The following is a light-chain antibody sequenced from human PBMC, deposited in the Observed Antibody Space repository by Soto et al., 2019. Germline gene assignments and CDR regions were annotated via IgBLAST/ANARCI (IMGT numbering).Light chain of an antibody. CDR3: QKYDSVPFT. V-gene: IGKV1-27*01. CDR2: EAS. J-gene: IGKJ3*01. CDR1: QDISHF. Sequence: DIQMTQSPSSLSVSLGDKVTFTCRASQDISHFLAWYQQKPGKVPHLLIYEASTLYSGVPSRFSGSGSGTEFTLTISSLQPEDVGSYYCQKYDSVPFTFGPGTKVDLK.